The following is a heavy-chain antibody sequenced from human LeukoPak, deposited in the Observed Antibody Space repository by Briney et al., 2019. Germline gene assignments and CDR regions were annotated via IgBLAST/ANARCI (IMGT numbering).Heavy chain of an antibody. V-gene: IGHV5-51*01. CDR1: GDSFTSSW. Sequence: GESLKISCKGSGDSFTSSWIGWVRQMPGKGLEWMGIIYPDDSDTRYSPSFQGQVTISADKSISTAYLQWSSLKASDTAMYSCARFGVGRRITMVRAQWFDPWGQGTLVTVSS. D-gene: IGHD3-10*01. CDR3: ARFGVGRRITMVRAQWFDP. J-gene: IGHJ5*02. CDR2: IYPDDSDT.